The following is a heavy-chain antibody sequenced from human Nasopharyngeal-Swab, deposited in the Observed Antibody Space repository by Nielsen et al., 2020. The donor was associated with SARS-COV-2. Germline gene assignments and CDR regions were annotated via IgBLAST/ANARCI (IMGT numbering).Heavy chain of an antibody. D-gene: IGHD1-26*01. CDR1: GFTFSTYA. CDR3: ARVDSASHRQIRYYNYYYMDV. V-gene: IGHV3-23*01. CDR2: ISGSGDNT. J-gene: IGHJ6*03. Sequence: GESLRLSCAASGFTFSTYAMSWVRQAPGKGLEWVSGISGSGDNTYYADSVKGRFTISRDNSKNTLYLQMNSLRTEDTAVYYCARVDSASHRQIRYYNYYYMDVWGKGTTVTVSS.